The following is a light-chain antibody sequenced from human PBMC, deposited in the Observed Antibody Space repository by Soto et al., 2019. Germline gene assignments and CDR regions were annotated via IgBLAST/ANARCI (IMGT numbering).Light chain of an antibody. Sequence: EIVLTQSPGTLSLSPGERATLSCSASQSVSSSYLAWYQQKPGRAPRLLIYGASSRATGIPDRFSGSGSGTDFTHTISRLEPEDFPVYYCQQYGSSPQTSGKGTNVEI. CDR2: GAS. J-gene: IGKJ1*01. V-gene: IGKV3-20*01. CDR3: QQYGSSPQT. CDR1: QSVSSSY.